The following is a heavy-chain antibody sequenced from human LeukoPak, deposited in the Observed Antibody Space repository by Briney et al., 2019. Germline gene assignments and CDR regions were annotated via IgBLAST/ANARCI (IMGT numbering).Heavy chain of an antibody. J-gene: IGHJ4*02. D-gene: IGHD4-23*01. CDR2: IYSGGST. CDR1: GFTVSSNY. V-gene: IGHV3-53*05. Sequence: PGGSLRLSCAASGFTVSSNYMSWVRQAPGKGLEWVSVIYSGGSTYYADSVKGRFTISRDNSKNTLYLQMNSLRAEDTALYYCAKDRAYGGEAADYWGQGTLVTVSS. CDR3: AKDRAYGGEAADY.